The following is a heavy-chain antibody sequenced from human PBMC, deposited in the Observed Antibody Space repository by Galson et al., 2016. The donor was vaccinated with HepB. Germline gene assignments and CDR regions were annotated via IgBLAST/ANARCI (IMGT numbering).Heavy chain of an antibody. CDR1: GFTFSSYA. Sequence: SLRLSCAASGFTFSSYAMSWVRQAPGKGLEWVSAISGSGGSTYYADSVEGRFTISRDNSKNTLYLQMNSLRAEGTAVYYCAKELWLVSRNNWFDPWGQGTLVTVSS. CDR3: AKELWLVSRNNWFDP. J-gene: IGHJ5*02. D-gene: IGHD6-19*01. CDR2: ISGSGGST. V-gene: IGHV3-23*01.